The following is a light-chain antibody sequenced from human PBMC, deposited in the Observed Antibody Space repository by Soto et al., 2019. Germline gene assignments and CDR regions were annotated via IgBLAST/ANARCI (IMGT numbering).Light chain of an antibody. Sequence: DIQLTPSPASLSASXXDRVTITGGASQTISRYLNWYQQKPGTPPKXXIYASSTLQSGVPARFSGRGSGTDFTLTISSLQPEDFAHYYCQQTYSNLWTFGQGTKVDIK. CDR1: QTISRY. CDR3: QQTYSNLWT. J-gene: IGKJ1*01. V-gene: IGKV1-39*01. CDR2: ASS.